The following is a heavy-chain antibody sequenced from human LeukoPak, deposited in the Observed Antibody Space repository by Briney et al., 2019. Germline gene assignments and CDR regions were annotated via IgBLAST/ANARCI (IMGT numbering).Heavy chain of an antibody. CDR2: IYYSGST. CDR3: ARRIVVPAAILHYYGMDV. J-gene: IGHJ6*02. V-gene: IGHV4-31*03. CDR1: GGSISSGGYY. D-gene: IGHD2-2*01. Sequence: SETLSLTCTVSGGSISSGGYYWSWIRQHPGKGLEWIGYIYYSGSTYYNPSLKSRVTISVDTSKNQFSLKLSSVTAADTAVYYCARRIVVPAAILHYYGMDVWGQGTTVTVSS.